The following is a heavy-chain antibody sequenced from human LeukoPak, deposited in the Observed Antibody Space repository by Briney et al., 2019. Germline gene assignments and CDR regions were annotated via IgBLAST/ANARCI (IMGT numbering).Heavy chain of an antibody. Sequence: GGSLRLSCAASGFTFSSYSMNWVRQAPGKGLEWVSYILSSSSIIYYADSVKGRFTISRDNAKNSLYLQMNSLRDEDTAVYYCATQSPGIVVVPAAIYYYYYGMDVWGQGTTVTVSS. J-gene: IGHJ6*02. CDR1: GFTFSSYS. CDR2: ILSSSSII. CDR3: ATQSPGIVVVPAAIYYYYYGMDV. D-gene: IGHD2-2*01. V-gene: IGHV3-48*02.